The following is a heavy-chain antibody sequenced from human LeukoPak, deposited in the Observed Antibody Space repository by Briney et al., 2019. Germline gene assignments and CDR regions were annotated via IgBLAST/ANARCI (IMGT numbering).Heavy chain of an antibody. CDR1: GFTFSSYA. CDR2: ISGSAGST. D-gene: IGHD2-2*01. Sequence: PGGSLRLSCAAPGFTFSSYAMSWVRQAPGKGLEWVSAISGSAGSTYYADSVKGRFTISRDNSKNTLYLQMNSLRAEDTAVYYCAKEGYCSSTSCRLSPFDLWGRGTLVTVSS. CDR3: AKEGYCSSTSCRLSPFDL. V-gene: IGHV3-23*01. J-gene: IGHJ2*01.